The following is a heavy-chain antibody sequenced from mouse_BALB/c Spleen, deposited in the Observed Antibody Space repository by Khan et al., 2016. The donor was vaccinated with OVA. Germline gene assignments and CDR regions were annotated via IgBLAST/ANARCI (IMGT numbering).Heavy chain of an antibody. CDR3: ARGNYYGYYFDY. CDR1: GYSITSGYA. V-gene: IGHV3-2*02. Sequence: VQLKQSGPGLVKPSPSLSLTCTVTGYSITSGYAWNWIRQFPGNKLEWMGYISYSGVTSYTPSLKSRISITRDTSKNQFFLQLNSVTTEDTATYYCARGNYYGYYFDYWGQGTTLTVSS. CDR2: ISYSGVT. J-gene: IGHJ2*01. D-gene: IGHD1-1*01.